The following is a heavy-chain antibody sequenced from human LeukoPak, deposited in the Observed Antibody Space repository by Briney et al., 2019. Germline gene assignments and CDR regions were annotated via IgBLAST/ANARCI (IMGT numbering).Heavy chain of an antibody. CDR3: ARGPLPYCSDGSCYSRFRFDY. Sequence: GASVKVSCKASGYIFTSYDINWVRQATGQGIEWMGWMNPDSGNTGYAQNFQGRVIMTRDISLGTAYMELSSLRSEDTAVYYCARGPLPYCSDGSCYSRFRFDYWGQGTLVTVPS. CDR1: GYIFTSYD. J-gene: IGHJ4*02. D-gene: IGHD2-15*01. CDR2: MNPDSGNT. V-gene: IGHV1-8*01.